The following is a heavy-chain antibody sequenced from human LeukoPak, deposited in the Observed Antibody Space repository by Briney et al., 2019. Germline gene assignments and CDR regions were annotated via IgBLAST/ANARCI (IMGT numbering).Heavy chain of an antibody. CDR1: GYSISSGYY. D-gene: IGHD3-22*01. CDR2: IYHSGST. Sequence: SETLSVTCTVSGYSISSGYYWGWIRRPPGKGREGIGSIYHSGSTYYNPSLKSRVTISVDTSKNHFSLKLSSVTAADTAVYYCARGRVYDSSAYPASPFDYWGQGTLVTVSS. J-gene: IGHJ4*02. CDR3: ARGRVYDSSAYPASPFDY. V-gene: IGHV4-38-2*02.